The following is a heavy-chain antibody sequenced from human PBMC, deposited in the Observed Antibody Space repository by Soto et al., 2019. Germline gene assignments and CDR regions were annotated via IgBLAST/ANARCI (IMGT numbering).Heavy chain of an antibody. Sequence: QITLKESGPTLVKPTQTLTLTCTFSGFSLSTSGVGVGWIRQPPGKALEWLALIYWDDDKRYSPSLKSRLTITKDTSKNQVVLTMTNMDPVDTATYYCAHSYVYYDFCSGLYARGAGYFDYWGQGTLVTVSS. J-gene: IGHJ4*02. CDR1: GFSLSTSGVG. V-gene: IGHV2-5*02. CDR3: AHSYVYYDFCSGLYARGAGYFDY. CDR2: IYWDDDK. D-gene: IGHD3-3*01.